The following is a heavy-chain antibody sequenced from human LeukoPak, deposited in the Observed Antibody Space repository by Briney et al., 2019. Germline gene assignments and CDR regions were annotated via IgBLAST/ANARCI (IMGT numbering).Heavy chain of an antibody. V-gene: IGHV1-45*02. J-gene: IGHJ4*02. D-gene: IGHD3-16*01. CDR2: ITPFNGNT. Sequence: SVKVSCKASGYTFTYRYLHWVRQAPGQALEWMGWITPFNGNTNCAQKFQDRVTITRDRSMSTAYMELSSLRSEDTAMYYCARFGQCFQSARSYYFDYWGQGTLVTVSS. CDR1: GYTFTYRY. CDR3: ARFGQCFQSARSYYFDY.